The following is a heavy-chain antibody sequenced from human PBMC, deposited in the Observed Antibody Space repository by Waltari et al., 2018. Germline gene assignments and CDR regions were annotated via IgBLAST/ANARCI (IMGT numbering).Heavy chain of an antibody. CDR3: ARDLDSGSYLVTDY. CDR1: GFTVRTNY. Sequence: EVQLVESGGGLIQPGGSLRLSCAASGFTVRTNYMRWGRQAPGKGLEWVSVIYSGGSTYYADSVKGRFTISRDNSKNTLYLQMNSLRAEDTAVYYCARDLDSGSYLVTDYWGQGTLVTVSS. CDR2: IYSGGST. D-gene: IGHD1-26*01. J-gene: IGHJ4*02. V-gene: IGHV3-53*01.